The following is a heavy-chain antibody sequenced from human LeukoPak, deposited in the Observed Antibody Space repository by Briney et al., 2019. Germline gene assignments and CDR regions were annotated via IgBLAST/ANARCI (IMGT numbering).Heavy chain of an antibody. CDR3: TRAASNDYATN. D-gene: IGHD4-17*01. CDR2: MYAGGGT. Sequence: GGSLRLSCAASGFTFSNSYMSWVRQAPGKGLEWVSMMYAGGGTFYAGSVKGPLTMSRDHSKNTLYLQMDSLRVEYTAIYYCTRAASNDYATNWGQGSLVTVSS. J-gene: IGHJ4*02. V-gene: IGHV3-53*03. CDR1: GFTFSNSY.